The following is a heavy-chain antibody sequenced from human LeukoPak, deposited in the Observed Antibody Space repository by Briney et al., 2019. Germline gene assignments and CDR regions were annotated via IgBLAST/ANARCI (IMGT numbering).Heavy chain of an antibody. CDR1: GGSFSGYY. J-gene: IGHJ4*02. CDR2: INHSGFT. Sequence: SETLSLTCAIYGGSFSGYYWSWIRQPPGKGQEWIGEINHSGFTNYNPSLKSRVTISEDTSKNQFSLKLSSVTAADTAVYYCARGPPRDYDSSGFYYNYWGQGTLVTVSS. V-gene: IGHV4-34*01. CDR3: ARGPPRDYDSSGFYYNY. D-gene: IGHD3-22*01.